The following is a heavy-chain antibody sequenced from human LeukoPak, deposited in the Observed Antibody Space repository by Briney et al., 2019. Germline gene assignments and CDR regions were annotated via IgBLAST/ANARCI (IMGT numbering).Heavy chain of an antibody. CDR3: ARASDYYDSSGYIGAFDI. V-gene: IGHV4-61*02. D-gene: IGHD3-22*01. J-gene: IGHJ3*02. CDR1: GGSISSGNYY. CDR2: FYSGGST. Sequence: SQTLSLTCTVSGGSISSGNYYWRWIRQPAGKGLEWIGRFYSGGSTTYNPSLKSRVTISADTAKNQVSLKMSSVAAADTAVYYCARASDYYDSSGYIGAFDIWGQGTMVTVSS.